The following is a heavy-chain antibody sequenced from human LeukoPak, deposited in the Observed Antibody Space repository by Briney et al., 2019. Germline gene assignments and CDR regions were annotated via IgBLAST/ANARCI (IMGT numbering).Heavy chain of an antibody. D-gene: IGHD2-2*01. CDR3: AKADHRLYQLPSADAFDV. V-gene: IGHV1-8*03. CDR2: MNPNSGNT. J-gene: IGHJ3*01. CDR1: GGTFSSYD. Sequence: ASVKVSCKASGGTFSSYDINWVRQATGQGLEWMGWMNPNSGNTGYAQKFQGRISITRNTSISTAYMELSSLISEDSAVYYCAKADHRLYQLPSADAFDVWGQGTMVTVSS.